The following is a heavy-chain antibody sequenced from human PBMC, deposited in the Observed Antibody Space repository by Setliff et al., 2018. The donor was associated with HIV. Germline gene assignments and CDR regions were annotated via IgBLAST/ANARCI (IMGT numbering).Heavy chain of an antibody. CDR2: IYNSEMI. CDR3: AREDTTGYYSLSAFDI. CDR1: GASISSDT. V-gene: IGHV4-59*12. Sequence: SETLSLTCIVSGASISSDTWSWIRQPPGKGLQWIGFIYNSEMINYNPSLKSRVSMSLDTSKNQFSLKLKSVTAADTAVYYCAREDTTGYYSLSAFDIWGQGTLVTVPS. J-gene: IGHJ3*02. D-gene: IGHD3-22*01.